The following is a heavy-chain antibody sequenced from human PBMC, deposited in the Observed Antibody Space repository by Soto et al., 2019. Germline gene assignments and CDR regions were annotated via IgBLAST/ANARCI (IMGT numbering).Heavy chain of an antibody. CDR1: GYSNKCKS. CDR2: ISAYNGNT. J-gene: IGHJ3*02. CDR3: ARALPHYDSSGYHLRIDPRALDI. Sequence: SKDSGYSNKCKSICSVRQATEQGLEWMGWISAYNGNTNYAQKLQGRVTMTTDTSTSTAYMELRSLRSDDTAVYYCARALPHYDSSGYHLRIDPRALDIWGQGTMVTGS. D-gene: IGHD3-22*01. V-gene: IGHV1-18*01.